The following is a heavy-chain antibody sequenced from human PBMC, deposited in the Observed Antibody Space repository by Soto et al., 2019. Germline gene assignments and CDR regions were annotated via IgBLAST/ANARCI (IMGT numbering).Heavy chain of an antibody. CDR2: INHSGSN. V-gene: IGHV4-34*01. D-gene: IGHD6-6*01. CDR1: GGSFSGYY. CDR3: ARGGGYSSASGLRYYYYGMDV. J-gene: IGHJ6*02. Sequence: SETLSLTCAVYGGSFSGYYWSWVRQPPGKGLEWVGEINHSGSNNYNPCLKRRVTISVDTSKNKFSLKLSSVIAADTAVDFCARGGGYSSASGLRYYYYGMDVWGQGTTVTVSS.